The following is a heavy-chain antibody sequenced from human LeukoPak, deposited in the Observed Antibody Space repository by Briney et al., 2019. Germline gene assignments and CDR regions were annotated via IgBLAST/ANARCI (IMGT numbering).Heavy chain of an antibody. V-gene: IGHV4-34*01. J-gene: IGHJ4*02. CDR3: ARGPGIAAAGTYGDY. D-gene: IGHD6-13*01. CDR2: INHSGST. Sequence: SETLSLTCAVYGGSFSGYYWSWIRQPPGKGLEWIGEINHSGSTNYNPSLKSRVTISVDTSKNQFSLKLNSVTAADTAVYYCARGPGIAAAGTYGDYWGQGTLVTVSS. CDR1: GGSFSGYY.